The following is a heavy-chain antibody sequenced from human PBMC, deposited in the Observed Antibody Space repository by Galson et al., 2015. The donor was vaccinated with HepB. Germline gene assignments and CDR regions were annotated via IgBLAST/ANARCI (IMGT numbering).Heavy chain of an antibody. Sequence: LSLTCTVSGGSISSSSYYWGWIRQPPGKGLEWIGSIYYSGSTYYNPSLKSRVTISVDTSKNQFSLKLSSVTAADTAVYYCARQLWSSSRNWFDPWGQGTLVTVSS. CDR3: ARQLWSSSRNWFDP. V-gene: IGHV4-39*01. D-gene: IGHD6-13*01. CDR1: GGSISSSSYY. CDR2: IYYSGST. J-gene: IGHJ5*02.